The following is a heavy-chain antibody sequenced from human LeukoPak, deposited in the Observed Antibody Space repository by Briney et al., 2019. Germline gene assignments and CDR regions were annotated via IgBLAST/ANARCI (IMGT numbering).Heavy chain of an antibody. CDR1: GFTFSKAW. CDR2: ISYDGSNK. J-gene: IGHJ6*02. Sequence: GGSLKLSCAASGFTFSKAWMSWVRQAPGRGLEWVAVISYDGSNKYYADSVKGRFTISRDNSKNTLYLQMNSLRAEDTAVYYCARERGAMEYYYYYGMDVWGQGTTVTVSS. V-gene: IGHV3-30-3*01. D-gene: IGHD3-16*01. CDR3: ARERGAMEYYYYYGMDV.